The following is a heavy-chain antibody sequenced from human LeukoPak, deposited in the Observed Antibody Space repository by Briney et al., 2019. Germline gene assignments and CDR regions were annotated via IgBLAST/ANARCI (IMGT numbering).Heavy chain of an antibody. V-gene: IGHV6-1*01. D-gene: IGHD6-25*01. CDR2: TYYTSKWNT. CDR1: GDSVSTSGVA. Sequence: SQTRSLTCAISGDSVSTSGVAWNWVRQSPSRGLEWLGRTYYTSKWNTDYAVSVKSRIVVNPGTSKNQFSLQLNSVTSEDTAVCYCARGRASAFDVWGQGTMVTVSS. CDR3: ARGRASAFDV. J-gene: IGHJ3*01.